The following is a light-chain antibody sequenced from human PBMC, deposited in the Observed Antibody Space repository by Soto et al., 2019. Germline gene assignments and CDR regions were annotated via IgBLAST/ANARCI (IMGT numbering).Light chain of an antibody. V-gene: IGKV3-20*01. CDR1: QSVMTTS. Sequence: SVLTQSPGALTLSLWERATLSXRASQSVMTTSLAWSQREPXXTTRLXXXCAXRRATAIPERFIGSGSGTDFTLTISRLEPEEFAAYYCQQYSRSPPRTFGQGTRLEIK. J-gene: IGKJ5*01. CDR2: CAX. CDR3: QQYSRSPPRT.